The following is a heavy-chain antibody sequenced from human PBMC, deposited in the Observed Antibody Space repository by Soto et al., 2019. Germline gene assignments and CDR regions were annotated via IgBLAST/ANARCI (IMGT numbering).Heavy chain of an antibody. J-gene: IGHJ6*02. CDR3: ARGQSGCSGGSCYSLYGMDV. CDR1: GGTFSSYA. D-gene: IGHD2-15*01. Sequence: QVQLVQSGAEVKKPGSSVKVSCKASGGTFSSYAISWVRQAPGQGLEWLGGIIPIFGTANYAQTFQGRVTITADESTSTAYMELSSLRSEDTAVYYCARGQSGCSGGSCYSLYGMDVWGQGTTVTVSS. CDR2: IIPIFGTA. V-gene: IGHV1-69*01.